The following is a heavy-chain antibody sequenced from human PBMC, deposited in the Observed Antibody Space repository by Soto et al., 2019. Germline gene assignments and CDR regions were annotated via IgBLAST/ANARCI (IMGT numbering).Heavy chain of an antibody. D-gene: IGHD3-9*01. CDR3: ARVDYDILTGNYPHFDS. V-gene: IGHV3-48*01. J-gene: IGHJ4*02. CDR2: ISSSSDTI. CDR1: RFTFSSYG. Sequence: EVQLVESGGGLVQPGGSLRLSCAASRFTFSSYGMTWVRQAPGKGLEWVSYISSSSDTIHYADSVKGRFAISRDNGKNSLYLQMNSLRAEDTAVYYCARVDYDILTGNYPHFDSWGQGALVSVSS.